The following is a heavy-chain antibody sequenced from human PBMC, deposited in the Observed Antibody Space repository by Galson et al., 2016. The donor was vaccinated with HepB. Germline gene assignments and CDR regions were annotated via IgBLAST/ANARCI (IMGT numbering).Heavy chain of an antibody. J-gene: IGHJ4*02. CDR1: GLNFDDYA. CDR3: AKAQYGSGTFLAIDY. CDR2: IGWNSAFI. Sequence: SLRLSCAAFGLNFDDYAMHWVRQPPGKGLEWVSGIGWNSAFIGYADSVRGRFTISRDNAKNSLYLQMNSLRSEDTALYYCAKAQYGSGTFLAIDYWGQGTLVTVSS. V-gene: IGHV3-9*01. D-gene: IGHD3-10*01.